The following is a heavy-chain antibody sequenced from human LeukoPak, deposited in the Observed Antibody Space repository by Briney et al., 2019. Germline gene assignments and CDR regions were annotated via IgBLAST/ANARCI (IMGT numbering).Heavy chain of an antibody. CDR2: IYHSGST. J-gene: IGHJ4*02. Sequence: PSETLSLTCAVSGGSISSGGYSWSWIRQPPGKGLEWIGYIYHSGSTYYNPSLKSRVTISVDRSKNQFSLKLSSVTAADTAVYYCAREKVGYYDSSGYYRHFDYWGQGTLVTVSS. CDR3: AREKVGYYDSSGYYRHFDY. CDR1: GGSISSGGYS. D-gene: IGHD3-22*01. V-gene: IGHV4-30-2*01.